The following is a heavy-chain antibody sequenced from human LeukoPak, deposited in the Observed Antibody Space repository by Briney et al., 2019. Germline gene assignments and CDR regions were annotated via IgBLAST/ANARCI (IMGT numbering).Heavy chain of an antibody. J-gene: IGHJ6*02. CDR2: ISPDGTTT. CDR1: GFTFSGYW. Sequence: PGRSLRLSCAASGFTFSGYWMHWVRQAPGKGLVWVSRISPDGTTTNYADSAEGRFTISRDNAKNTLYLQMNGLRDEDAAVYYCTRVLAGRSGLMDVWGRGTAITVS. V-gene: IGHV3-74*01. D-gene: IGHD2-8*02. CDR3: TRVLAGRSGLMDV.